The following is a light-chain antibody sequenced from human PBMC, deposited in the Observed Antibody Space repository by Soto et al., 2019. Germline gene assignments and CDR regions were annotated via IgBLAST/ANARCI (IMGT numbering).Light chain of an antibody. CDR1: SSDVGGYNY. CDR3: NSYRSSSTRYV. V-gene: IGLV2-14*03. CDR2: DVS. J-gene: IGLJ1*01. Sequence: QPALTQPASGSGSPGQSISLSCTGTSSDVGGYNYVSWYQQHPGRAPKLLIYDVSNRPSGVSNRFSGSKSGNTASLTISGLQAEDEADYYCNSYRSSSTRYVFGSGTKVTVL.